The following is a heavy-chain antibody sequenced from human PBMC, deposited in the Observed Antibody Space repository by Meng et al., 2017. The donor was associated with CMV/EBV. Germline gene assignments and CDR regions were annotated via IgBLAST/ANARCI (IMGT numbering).Heavy chain of an antibody. CDR3: ARLGGVTIFGVVIPNWFDP. CDR2: IYYSGST. CDR1: GGSISSNY. V-gene: IGHV4-59*01. Sequence: SETLSLTCTVSGGSISSNYWSWSRQPPGKGLEWIGYIYYSGSTNYNPSLKSRVTISLDTSKNQFSLKLSSVTAADTAVYYCARLGGVTIFGVVIPNWFDPWGQGTLVTVSS. D-gene: IGHD3-3*01. J-gene: IGHJ5*02.